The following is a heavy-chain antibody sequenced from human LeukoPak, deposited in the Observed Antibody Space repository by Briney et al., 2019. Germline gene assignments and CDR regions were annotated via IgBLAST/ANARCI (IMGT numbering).Heavy chain of an antibody. Sequence: GASVKASCKASGGTFSSYAISWVRQAPGQGLEWMGGIIPIFGTANYAQKFQGRVTITADESTSTAYMELSSLRSEDTAVYYCAILGYYYGSGTNPAIDYWGQGTLVTVS. J-gene: IGHJ4*02. CDR1: GGTFSSYA. D-gene: IGHD3-10*01. CDR2: IIPIFGTA. CDR3: AILGYYYGSGTNPAIDY. V-gene: IGHV1-69*13.